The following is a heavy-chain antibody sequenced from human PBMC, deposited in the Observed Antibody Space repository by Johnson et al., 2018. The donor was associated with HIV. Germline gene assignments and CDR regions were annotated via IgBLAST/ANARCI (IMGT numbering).Heavy chain of an antibody. J-gene: IGHJ3*02. Sequence: VQLVESGGGLVQPGGSLRLSCAASGFTFSSYDMHWVRQATGKGLEWVSAIGTAGDTYYQGSVKGRFTISRENAKNSLYLQMNSLRAEDTALYYCAKGAYNYYSPAFDIWGQGTMVSVSS. CDR2: IGTAGDT. V-gene: IGHV3-13*01. CDR1: GFTFSSYD. CDR3: AKGAYNYYSPAFDI. D-gene: IGHD5-18*01.